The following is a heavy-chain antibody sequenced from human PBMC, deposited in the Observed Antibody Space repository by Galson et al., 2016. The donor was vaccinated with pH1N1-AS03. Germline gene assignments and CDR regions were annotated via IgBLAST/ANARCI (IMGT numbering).Heavy chain of an antibody. V-gene: IGHV5-51*01. CDR1: GYIFTSYW. Sequence: QSGAEVKKPGESLKISCKTSGYIFTSYWVAWVRHMPGKGLEWMGIMYPGDSDTRYSPSFQSQVTISADRSINTAYLQWSSLMASDTAIYYCARQVRDGYNDYFDYWGQGILVTVSS. D-gene: IGHD5-24*01. J-gene: IGHJ4*02. CDR3: ARQVRDGYNDYFDY. CDR2: MYPGDSDT.